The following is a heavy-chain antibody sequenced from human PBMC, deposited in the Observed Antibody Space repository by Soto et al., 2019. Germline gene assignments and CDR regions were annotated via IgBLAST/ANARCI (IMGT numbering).Heavy chain of an antibody. D-gene: IGHD3-9*01. Sequence: SETLSLTCAVSGGSISSSNWWSWVRQPPGKGLEWIGEMYHSGSTNYNPSLKSRVTISVDTSKNQFSLKLSSVTAADTAVYYCARGPYYDILTGYSAAFDIWGQGTMVPVSS. V-gene: IGHV4-4*02. CDR3: ARGPYYDILTGYSAAFDI. J-gene: IGHJ3*02. CDR1: GGSISSSNW. CDR2: MYHSGST.